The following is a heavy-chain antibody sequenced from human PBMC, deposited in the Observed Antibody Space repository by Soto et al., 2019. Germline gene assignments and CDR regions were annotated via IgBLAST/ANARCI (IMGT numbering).Heavy chain of an antibody. V-gene: IGHV3-11*01. CDR1: GFTFRDYY. CDR2: IHSSGVTM. Sequence: GGSLRLSCAASGFTFRDYYMSWIRQAPGKGLEWISYIHSSGVTMDYADSVKGRFTISRDNAKNSLYLQMNSLRAEDTAVYYCARAVNWNEFDPWGQGTLVTVSS. D-gene: IGHD1-1*01. CDR3: ARAVNWNEFDP. J-gene: IGHJ5*02.